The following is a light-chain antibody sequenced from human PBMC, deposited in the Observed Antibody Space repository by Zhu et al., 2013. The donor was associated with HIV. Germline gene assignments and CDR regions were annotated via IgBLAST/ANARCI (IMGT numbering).Light chain of an antibody. CDR2: GAS. Sequence: EIVLTQSPATLSVSPGERATLSCRASQSISTNLAWYQQKPGQAPRLLVYGASNRATGIPARFSGSGSGTDFTLTISSLEPEDFAVYFCQQHSNWPPTFGP. J-gene: IGKJ3*01. V-gene: IGKV3-11*01. CDR3: QQHSNWPPT. CDR1: QSISTN.